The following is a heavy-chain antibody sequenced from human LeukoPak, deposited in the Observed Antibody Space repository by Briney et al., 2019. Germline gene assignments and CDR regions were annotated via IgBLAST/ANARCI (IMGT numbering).Heavy chain of an antibody. D-gene: IGHD2-8*01. CDR2: INPSGGST. V-gene: IGHV1-46*01. CDR1: GYNSISYY. J-gene: IGHJ6*02. CDR3: AREDVVLVDAVRYYYYGMDV. Sequence: GASVKVSCKASGYNSISYYMHWVRQAPGQALEWMGIINPSGGSTSYAQKFQDRVTMTRDTSTSTVYMELSSLKSEDTAVYYCAREDVVLVDAVRYYYYGMDVWGQGTTVTVSS.